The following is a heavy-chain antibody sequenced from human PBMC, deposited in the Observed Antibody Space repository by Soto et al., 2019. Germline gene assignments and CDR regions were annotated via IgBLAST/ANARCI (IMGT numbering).Heavy chain of an antibody. V-gene: IGHV3-49*03. J-gene: IGHJ3*01. D-gene: IGHD6-19*01. CDR1: GFTFGDYA. CDR3: TRAGYSSGWKSRGNAFDF. Sequence: GGSLRLSCTASGFTFGDYAMSWFRQAPGKGLEWVGFIRSKAYGGTTEYAASVKGRFTISRDDSKSIAYLQMNSLKTEDTAVYYCTRAGYSSGWKSRGNAFDFWGQGTMVTVSS. CDR2: IRSKAYGGTT.